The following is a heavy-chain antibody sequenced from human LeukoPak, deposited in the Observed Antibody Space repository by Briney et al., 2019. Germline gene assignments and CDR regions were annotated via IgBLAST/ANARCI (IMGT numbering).Heavy chain of an antibody. V-gene: IGHV3-23*01. J-gene: IGHJ4*02. CDR1: GFTFSSYA. Sequence: GGSLRLSCAASGFTFSSYAMSWVRQAPGKGLEWVSAISGSGGSTYYADSVKGRFTISRDNSKNTLYLQMNSLRAEDTAVYYRASVRFLEWLLFRDYFDYWGQGTLVTVSS. CDR3: ASVRFLEWLLFRDYFDY. CDR2: ISGSGGST. D-gene: IGHD3-3*01.